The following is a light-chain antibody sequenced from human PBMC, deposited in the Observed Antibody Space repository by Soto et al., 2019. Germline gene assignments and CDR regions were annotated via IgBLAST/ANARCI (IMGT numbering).Light chain of an antibody. V-gene: IGLV2-8*01. CDR3: YSYAGNNRA. CDR1: SSDIGGYNY. Sequence: QSVLTQPPSASGSPGQSVTISCTGTSSDIGGYNYVSWYQHHPGKAPKLMIYEVTKRPSGVPDRFSGSKSGNTASLTVSGLLAEEEADYYCYSYAGNNRAFGTGTKLTVL. CDR2: EVT. J-gene: IGLJ1*01.